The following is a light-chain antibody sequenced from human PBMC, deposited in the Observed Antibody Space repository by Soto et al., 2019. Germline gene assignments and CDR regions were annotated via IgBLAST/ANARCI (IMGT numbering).Light chain of an antibody. V-gene: IGLV2-11*01. J-gene: IGLJ1*01. CDR1: STDIGAYNY. Sequence: QSALTQPRSVSGSPGQSVAISCTGTSTDIGAYNYVSWYQQHPGKAPKVMIYDVDKRPSGVPDRFSGSKSGNTASLTTSDLQTEDEADYYCCSNAGRPDVFGTGTKVTVL. CDR2: DVD. CDR3: CSNAGRPDV.